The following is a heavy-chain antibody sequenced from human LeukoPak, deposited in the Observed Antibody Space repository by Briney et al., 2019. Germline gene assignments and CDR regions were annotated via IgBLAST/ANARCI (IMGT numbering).Heavy chain of an antibody. D-gene: IGHD6-13*01. V-gene: IGHV6-1*01. CDR2: TYYRSKWYN. CDR3: ARDAEKRYSSSWYPYNWFDP. Sequence: SQTLSLTCAISGDSVSSNSAAWNWIRQSPSRGLEWLGRTYYRSKWYNDYAVSVKSRITINPDTSKNQFSLQLNSVTPEDTAVCYCARDAEKRYSSSWYPYNWFDPWGQGTLVTVSS. J-gene: IGHJ5*02. CDR1: GDSVSSNSAA.